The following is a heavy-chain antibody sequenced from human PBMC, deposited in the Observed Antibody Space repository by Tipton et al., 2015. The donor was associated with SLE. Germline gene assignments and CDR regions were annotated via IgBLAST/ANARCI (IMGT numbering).Heavy chain of an antibody. Sequence: SLRLSCVASGFTFSSYSMNWVRQAPGQGLVWVSRSNSDGSDTSYADSVKGRFTISRDNAKNTLYLQMNSLRAEDTAVYYCARSEMATITYWGQGSLVTVSS. CDR3: ARSEMATITY. V-gene: IGHV3-74*01. CDR1: GFTFSSYS. CDR2: SNSDGSDT. D-gene: IGHD5-24*01. J-gene: IGHJ4*02.